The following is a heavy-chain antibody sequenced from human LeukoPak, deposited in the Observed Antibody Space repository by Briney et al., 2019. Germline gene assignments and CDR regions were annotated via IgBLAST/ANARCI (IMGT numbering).Heavy chain of an antibody. CDR1: GVTFRSYG. V-gene: IGHV3-30*03. D-gene: IGHD5/OR15-5a*01. J-gene: IGHJ5*02. Sequence: PGGSLRLSCAASGVTFRSYGMHWVRQAPGKGLEWVALISSDGNDKLYGESVRGRFTVSRDDSKSTLYLQMNSLRAEDTAVYYCARDLAGVLVSWGQGTLVTVSS. CDR2: ISSDGNDK. CDR3: ARDLAGVLVS.